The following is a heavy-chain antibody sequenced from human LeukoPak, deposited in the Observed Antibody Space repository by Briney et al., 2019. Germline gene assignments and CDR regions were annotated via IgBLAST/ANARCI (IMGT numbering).Heavy chain of an antibody. V-gene: IGHV4-38-2*01. J-gene: IGHJ3*02. D-gene: IGHD3-22*01. CDR3: ARGRKDRGITMIVVVTKARGAFDI. Sequence: SETLSLTCAVSGYSISSGYYWGWIRQPPGEGLEWIASIYHNGDSYYNSSLKSRVTISVDTSKNQFSLKLSPVTAADTAVYYCARGRKDRGITMIVVVTKARGAFDIWGQGTMVTVSS. CDR1: GYSISSGYY. CDR2: IYHNGDS.